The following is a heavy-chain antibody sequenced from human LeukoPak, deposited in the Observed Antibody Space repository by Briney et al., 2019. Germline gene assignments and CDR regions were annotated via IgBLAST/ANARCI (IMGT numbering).Heavy chain of an antibody. V-gene: IGHV3-30*18. CDR1: GFTFSSYG. D-gene: IGHD3-10*01. Sequence: GGSLRLSCAASGFTFSSYGMHWVRQAPGKGLEWVAVISYDGSNKYYADSVKGRFTISRDNSKNTLYLQMNSLRAEDTAVYYCAKEGSMARGVPFDYWGQGTLVTVSS. CDR2: ISYDGSNK. J-gene: IGHJ4*02. CDR3: AKEGSMARGVPFDY.